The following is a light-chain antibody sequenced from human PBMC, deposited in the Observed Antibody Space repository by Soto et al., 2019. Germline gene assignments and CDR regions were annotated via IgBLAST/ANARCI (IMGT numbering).Light chain of an antibody. CDR3: PQRTNWPGP. CDR2: DAS. CDR1: QSVSSY. V-gene: IGKV3-11*01. J-gene: IGKJ1*01. Sequence: VRTQSKDTRSLSPRERATLSCRASQSVSSYLAWYQQKPGQAPRLLIYDASNRATGIPARFSGSGSGTDFTLTIIRLRPEDFAVYSCPQRTNWPGPFAQGTKVDIK.